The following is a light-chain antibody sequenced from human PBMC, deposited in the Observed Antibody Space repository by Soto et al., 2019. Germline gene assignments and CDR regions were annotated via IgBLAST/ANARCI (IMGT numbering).Light chain of an antibody. J-gene: IGLJ2*01. V-gene: IGLV2-14*01. Sequence: QSALTQPASVSGSPGQSITISCTGTSSDVGGHNYASWYQQHPGKAPKLMIYEVSNRPSGVSNRFSGSKSGNTASLTISGLQAEYEAEYYCSSYTSSSTVVFGGGTKLTVL. CDR2: EVS. CDR3: SSYTSSSTVV. CDR1: SSDVGGHNY.